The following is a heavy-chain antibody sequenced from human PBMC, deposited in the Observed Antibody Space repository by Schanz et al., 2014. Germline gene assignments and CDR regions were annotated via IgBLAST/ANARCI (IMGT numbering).Heavy chain of an antibody. J-gene: IGHJ4*02. CDR1: GFTVSSNY. CDR3: ARGPLNHDYSNL. Sequence: VQLVESGGGLIQPGGSLRLSCAVSGFTVSSNYMSWVRQPPGKGLEWIGEINHSGSTNYNPSLKSRVTISVDTSKNQFSLRLSSVTAADTAVYYCARGPLNHDYSNLWGQGTLVSVSS. D-gene: IGHD4-4*01. V-gene: IGHV4-34*01. CDR2: INHSGST.